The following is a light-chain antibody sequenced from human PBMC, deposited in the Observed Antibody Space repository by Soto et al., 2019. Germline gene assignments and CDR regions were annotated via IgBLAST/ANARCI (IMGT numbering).Light chain of an antibody. CDR3: QQSYNTPRT. Sequence: DIQMTQSPSSLSASVGDRVTITCRASQSIRNYLNWYQQKPGKAPKLLIYAASTLQSGVPSRFSGSGSGTDFTLTISSLQPEDFATYCCQQSYNTPRTFGQGTKVDIK. J-gene: IGKJ1*01. CDR1: QSIRNY. CDR2: AAS. V-gene: IGKV1-39*01.